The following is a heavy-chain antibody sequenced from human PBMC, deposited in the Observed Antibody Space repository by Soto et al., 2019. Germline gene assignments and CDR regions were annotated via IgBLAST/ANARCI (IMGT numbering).Heavy chain of an antibody. CDR3: ARATKRYFDY. V-gene: IGHV1-69*06. Sequence: QVQLVQSGAEVKQPGSSVRVSCRASGVTVNTFAVNWVRQAPGQGLEWMGGIIPVLGTAFYAQKFQGKVTISADKSTSTAFLEVANLTSDYTAVYYCARATKRYFDYWGQGTLVTVSS. CDR1: GVTVNTFA. J-gene: IGHJ4*02. CDR2: IIPVLGTA.